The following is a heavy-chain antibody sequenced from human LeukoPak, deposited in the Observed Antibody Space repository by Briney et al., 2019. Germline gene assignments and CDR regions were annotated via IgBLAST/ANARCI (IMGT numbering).Heavy chain of an antibody. CDR1: GGSISSDNYQ. J-gene: IGHJ5*02. CDR2: INYSGST. D-gene: IGHD3-10*01. V-gene: IGHV4-30-4*01. Sequence: SETLSLTCAVSGGSISSDNYQWSWIRQPPGKGLEWIGNINYSGSTYYTQYLKSRVTISVHTSKNHFSLRLRAVTAADTGVYYCARYGSGSTWFDPWGQGNLVTVSS. CDR3: ARYGSGSTWFDP.